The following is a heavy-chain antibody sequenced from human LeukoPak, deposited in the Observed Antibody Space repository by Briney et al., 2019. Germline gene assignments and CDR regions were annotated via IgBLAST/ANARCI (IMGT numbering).Heavy chain of an antibody. CDR3: AREADYYDSSGYYSY. CDR1: GYTFTGYY. Sequence: ASVKVPCKASGYTFTGYYMHWVRQAPGQGLEWMGWINPNSGGTNYAQKFQGRVTMTRDTSISTAYMELSRLRSDDTAVYYCAREADYYDSSGYYSYWGQGTLVTVSS. V-gene: IGHV1-2*02. J-gene: IGHJ4*02. CDR2: INPNSGGT. D-gene: IGHD3-22*01.